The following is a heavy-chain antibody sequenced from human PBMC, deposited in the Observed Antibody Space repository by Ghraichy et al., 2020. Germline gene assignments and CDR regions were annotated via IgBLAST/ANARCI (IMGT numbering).Heavy chain of an antibody. V-gene: IGHV4-38-2*02. J-gene: IGHJ4*02. Sequence: SETLSLTCTVSGYSISSGYYWGWIRQPPGKGLEWIGSIHHSGSTYYSPSLKSRVTISVDTSKNQFSLKLSSVTAADTAFYYCARGGDTSSWYWVYDYWGQGTLVTVSS. CDR2: IHHSGST. D-gene: IGHD6-13*01. CDR1: GYSISSGYY. CDR3: ARGGDTSSWYWVYDY.